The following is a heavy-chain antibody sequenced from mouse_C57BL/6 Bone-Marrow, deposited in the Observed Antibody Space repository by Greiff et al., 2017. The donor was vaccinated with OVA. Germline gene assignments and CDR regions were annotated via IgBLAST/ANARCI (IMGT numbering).Heavy chain of an antibody. CDR3: ARGEIYYYGSSWAY. Sequence: QVQLKQPGAELVKPGASVKMSCKASGYTFTSYWITWVKQRPGQGLEWIGDIYPGSGSTNYNEKFKSKATLTVDTSSSTAYMQLSSLTSEDSAVYYCARGEIYYYGSSWAYWGQGTLVTVSA. V-gene: IGHV1-55*01. J-gene: IGHJ3*01. CDR1: GYTFTSYW. CDR2: IYPGSGST. D-gene: IGHD1-1*01.